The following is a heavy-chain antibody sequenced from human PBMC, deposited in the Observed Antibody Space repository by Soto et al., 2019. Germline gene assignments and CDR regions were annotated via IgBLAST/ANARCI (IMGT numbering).Heavy chain of an antibody. CDR2: ISYDGSNK. V-gene: IGHV3-30*18. D-gene: IGHD1-7*01. CDR3: AKDDWNYEFLPQARGTGYGMDV. J-gene: IGHJ6*02. CDR1: VFPFRSYG. Sequence: PGGSLRFSCAASVFPFRSYGMHWVRQAPGQGLEWFAVISYDGSNKYYADSVKGRFTISRDNSKNTLYLQMNSLRAEDTAVYYCAKDDWNYEFLPQARGTGYGMDVWGQGTTVTVSS.